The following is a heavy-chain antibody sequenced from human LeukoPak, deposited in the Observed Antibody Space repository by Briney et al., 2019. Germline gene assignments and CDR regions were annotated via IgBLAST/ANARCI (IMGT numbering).Heavy chain of an antibody. Sequence: GGSLRLSCAASGFTFRNTWMSWVRQAPGKGLEWVSAISGSGGSTYYADSVKGRFTISRDNSKNTLYLQMNSLRAEDTAVYYCARGNSGHCSGATCYALDYWGQGTLVTVSS. CDR1: GFTFRNTW. J-gene: IGHJ4*02. CDR3: ARGNSGHCSGATCYALDY. CDR2: ISGSGGST. D-gene: IGHD2-2*01. V-gene: IGHV3-23*01.